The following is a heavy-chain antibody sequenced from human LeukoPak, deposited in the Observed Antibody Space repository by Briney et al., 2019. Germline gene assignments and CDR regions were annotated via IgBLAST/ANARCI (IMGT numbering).Heavy chain of an antibody. CDR3: ARVRGGDKPFDY. CDR1: GGSISSGDYY. V-gene: IGHV4-30-4*01. D-gene: IGHD2-21*02. CDR2: IYYSGST. J-gene: IGHJ4*02. Sequence: SQTLSLTCTVSGGSISSGDYYWSWIRQPPGKGLEWIGYIYYSGSTYYNPSLKSRVTISVDTSKNQFPLKLSSVTAADTAVYYCARVRGGDKPFDYWGQGTLVTVSS.